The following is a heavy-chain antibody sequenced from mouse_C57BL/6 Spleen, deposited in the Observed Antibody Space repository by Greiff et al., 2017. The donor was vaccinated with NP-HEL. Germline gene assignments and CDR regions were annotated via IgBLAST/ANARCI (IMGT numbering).Heavy chain of an antibody. V-gene: IGHV1-52*01. CDR1: GYTFTSYW. CDR3: ARFLYDYDVGYFDD. CDR2: IDPSDSET. Sequence: VQLQQPGAELVRPGSSVKLSCKASGYTFTSYWMHWVKQRPIQGLEWIGNIDPSDSETHYNQKFKDKATLTVDKSSSTAYMQLSSLTSEDSAVYYCARFLYDYDVGYFDDWGQGTTLTVSS. J-gene: IGHJ2*01. D-gene: IGHD2-4*01.